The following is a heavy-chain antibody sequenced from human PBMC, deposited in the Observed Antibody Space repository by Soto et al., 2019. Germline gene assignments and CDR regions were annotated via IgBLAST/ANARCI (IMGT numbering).Heavy chain of an antibody. Sequence: ASVKVSCKASGFTFTSSAVQWVRQARGQRLEWIGWIVVGSGNTNYAQKFQERVTITRDMSTSTAYMELSSLRSEDTAVYYCAADHYLAYSPNNDQSSYYYYGMDVWG. D-gene: IGHD5-18*01. V-gene: IGHV1-58*01. J-gene: IGHJ6*02. CDR3: AADHYLAYSPNNDQSSYYYYGMDV. CDR2: IVVGSGNT. CDR1: GFTFTSSA.